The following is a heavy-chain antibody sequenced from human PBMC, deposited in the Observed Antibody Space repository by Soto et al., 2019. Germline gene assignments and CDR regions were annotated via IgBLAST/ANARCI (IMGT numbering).Heavy chain of an antibody. Sequence: GESLKISCKCSGYSFTSYWIGWVRQMPGKGLEWMGIIYPGDSDTRYSPSFQGQVTISADKSISTAYLQWSSLKASDTAMYYCARVVAAAGTDYYYGMDVWGQGTTVTVSS. CDR1: GYSFTSYW. J-gene: IGHJ6*02. CDR3: ARVVAAAGTDYYYGMDV. V-gene: IGHV5-51*01. CDR2: IYPGDSDT. D-gene: IGHD6-13*01.